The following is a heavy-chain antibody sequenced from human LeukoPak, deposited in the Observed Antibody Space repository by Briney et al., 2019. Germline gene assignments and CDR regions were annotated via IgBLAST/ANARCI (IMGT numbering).Heavy chain of an antibody. CDR2: IYHSGST. V-gene: IGHV4-30-2*01. J-gene: IGHJ4*02. Sequence: TASETLSLTCAVSGGSISSGGYSWSWIRQPPGKGLEWIGYIYHSGSTYYNPSLKSRVTISVDRSKNQFSLKLSSVTAADTAVYYCATHPSDSSGYFSYWGQGALVTVSS. D-gene: IGHD3-22*01. CDR1: GGSISSGGYS. CDR3: ATHPSDSSGYFSY.